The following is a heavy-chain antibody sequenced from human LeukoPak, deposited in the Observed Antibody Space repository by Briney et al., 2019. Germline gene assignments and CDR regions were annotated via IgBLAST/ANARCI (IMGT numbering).Heavy chain of an antibody. Sequence: PGRSLRLSCAASGFTLSSYGMHWVRQAPGNGLGWVAVRSYDGSNKYYADSVKGRFTISRDNSKNTLYLQRNSLRAVDTAVYYCANAGYGSGSYRDYGMDVWGQGTTVTVSS. J-gene: IGHJ6*02. CDR1: GFTLSSYG. CDR3: ANAGYGSGSYRDYGMDV. D-gene: IGHD3-10*01. V-gene: IGHV3-30*18. CDR2: RSYDGSNK.